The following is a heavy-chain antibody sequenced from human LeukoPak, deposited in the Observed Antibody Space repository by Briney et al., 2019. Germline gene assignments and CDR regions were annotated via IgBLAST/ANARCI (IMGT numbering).Heavy chain of an antibody. CDR2: ISSSSSYI. CDR3: AKDGGFAYDILTGYYYFDY. V-gene: IGHV3-21*04. CDR1: GFTFSSYS. J-gene: IGHJ4*02. Sequence: GGSLRLSCAASGFTFSSYSMNWVRQAPGKGLEWVSSISSSSSYIYYADSVKGRFTISRDNAKNSLYLQMNSLRAEDTAVYYCAKDGGFAYDILTGYYYFDYWGQGTLVTVSS. D-gene: IGHD3-9*01.